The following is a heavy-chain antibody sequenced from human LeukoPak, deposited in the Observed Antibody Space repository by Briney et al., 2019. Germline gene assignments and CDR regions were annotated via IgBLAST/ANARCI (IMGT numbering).Heavy chain of an antibody. D-gene: IGHD3-22*01. CDR1: GFTFSSYS. J-gene: IGHJ4*02. CDR2: VSSSSSYI. Sequence: GGSLRLSCAASGFTFSSYSMNWVRQAPGKGLEWASSVSSSSSYIYYADSVKGRFTISRDNAKNSLYLQMNSLRAEDTAVYYCARGKLVIPDYWGQGTLVTVSS. V-gene: IGHV3-21*01. CDR3: ARGKLVIPDY.